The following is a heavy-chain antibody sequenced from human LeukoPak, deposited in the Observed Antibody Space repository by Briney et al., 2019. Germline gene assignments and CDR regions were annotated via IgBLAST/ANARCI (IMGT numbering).Heavy chain of an antibody. V-gene: IGHV3-23*01. Sequence: PGGSLRLSCAASGFTFSSYAMSWVRQAPGKGLEWVSAISGSGGSTYYADSVKGRFTISRDNSKNTLYLQMNSLRAEDTAVYYCARDEGLRGLLLTHRLDYWGQGTLVTVSS. J-gene: IGHJ4*02. D-gene: IGHD3-22*01. CDR1: GFTFSSYA. CDR3: ARDEGLRGLLLTHRLDY. CDR2: ISGSGGST.